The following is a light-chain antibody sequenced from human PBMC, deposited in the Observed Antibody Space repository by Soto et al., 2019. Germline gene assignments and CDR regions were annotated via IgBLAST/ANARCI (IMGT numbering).Light chain of an antibody. CDR2: SNN. J-gene: IGLJ1*01. Sequence: QSVLTQPPSASGTPGQRGTISCSGSSSNIGSNTVNWHQQLPGTAPKLLIYSNNQRPSGVPDRFSGSKSGTSASLAISGLQSEDEADYYCAAWDDSLNGYVFGTGTKVTVL. CDR3: AAWDDSLNGYV. V-gene: IGLV1-44*01. CDR1: SSNIGSNT.